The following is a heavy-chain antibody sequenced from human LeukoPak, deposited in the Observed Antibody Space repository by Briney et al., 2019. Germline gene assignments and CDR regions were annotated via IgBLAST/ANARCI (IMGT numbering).Heavy chain of an antibody. D-gene: IGHD2-2*02. Sequence: SETLSLTCTVSGGSISSYYWSWIRQPPGKGLEWIGYIYYSGSTNYNPSLKSRVTISVDTSKNQFSLKLSSVTAADTAVYYCARGGYCSSTSCYTGTFDYWGQGALVTVSS. V-gene: IGHV4-59*01. CDR3: ARGGYCSSTSCYTGTFDY. CDR2: IYYSGST. J-gene: IGHJ4*02. CDR1: GGSISSYY.